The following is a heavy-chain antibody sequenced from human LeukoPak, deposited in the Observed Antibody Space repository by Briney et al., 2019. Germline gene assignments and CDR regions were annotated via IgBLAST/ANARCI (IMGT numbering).Heavy chain of an antibody. CDR3: ATSLGIVGARRSFDY. CDR2: IKEDETVK. V-gene: IGHV3-7*01. Sequence: PGGSLRLSCAASGFTFSNYWMSWVRQAPGKGLEWVANIKEDETVKYYVESVRGRFTISRDNAKNSLSLQMNSLRADDTAMYYCATSLGIVGARRSFDYWGQGTLVTVSS. CDR1: GFTFSNYW. D-gene: IGHD1-26*01. J-gene: IGHJ4*02.